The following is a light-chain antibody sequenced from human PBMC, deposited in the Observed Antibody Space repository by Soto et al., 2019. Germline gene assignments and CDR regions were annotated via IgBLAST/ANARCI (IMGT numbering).Light chain of an antibody. Sequence: QSVLTQPPSASGSPGQSVTISCTGTKSDIGVYDFVSWYQQHPGKAPKLMIFEVSNRPSGVSNRFSGSKSGNTASLTISGLQTEDEADYYCTSYTSSFTHLFGTGTKVTV. J-gene: IGLJ1*01. CDR3: TSYTSSFTHL. V-gene: IGLV2-14*01. CDR1: KSDIGVYDF. CDR2: EVS.